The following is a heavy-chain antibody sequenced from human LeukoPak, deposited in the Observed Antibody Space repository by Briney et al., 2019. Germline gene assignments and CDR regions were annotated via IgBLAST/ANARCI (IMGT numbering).Heavy chain of an antibody. Sequence: GESLKISCKASGYSFNRYWIAWVRQMPGKGLEWMGIIDPDDSDTRYSPSFQGHVTLSADKSISTAYLQWRTLRASDTAIYYCARGGDAAMVGVFDYWGRGTLVTVSS. CDR1: GYSFNRYW. D-gene: IGHD5-18*01. J-gene: IGHJ4*02. CDR3: ARGGDAAMVGVFDY. V-gene: IGHV5-51*01. CDR2: IDPDDSDT.